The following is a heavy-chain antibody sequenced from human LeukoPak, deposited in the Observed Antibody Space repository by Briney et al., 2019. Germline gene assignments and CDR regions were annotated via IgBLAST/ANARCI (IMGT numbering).Heavy chain of an antibody. CDR3: ARDRGDSGWYGENDY. D-gene: IGHD6-19*01. V-gene: IGHV1-18*01. CDR1: GYTLSRYG. CDR2: ISPYNGNT. J-gene: IGHJ4*02. Sequence: ASVKVSCKASGYTLSRYGISWARQAPGQGLEWMGWISPYNGNTNNAQKFQGRVTMTTDTSKTTAYMELRSLRSDDTALYYCARDRGDSGWYGENDYWGQGTLVIVSS.